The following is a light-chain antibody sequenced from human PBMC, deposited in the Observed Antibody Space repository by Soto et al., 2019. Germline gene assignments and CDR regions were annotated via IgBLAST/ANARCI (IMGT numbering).Light chain of an antibody. CDR2: GAS. CDR3: QQFKSYPWT. J-gene: IGKJ1*01. CDR1: QSVSSN. V-gene: IGKV3-15*01. Sequence: EIVMTQSPATLSVSPGERATLSCRASQSVSSNLAWYQQKPGQAPRLLIYGASTRATGIPVRFSGSGSGTEFTLTISSLQSEDFATYHCQQFKSYPWTFGQGTKVEVK.